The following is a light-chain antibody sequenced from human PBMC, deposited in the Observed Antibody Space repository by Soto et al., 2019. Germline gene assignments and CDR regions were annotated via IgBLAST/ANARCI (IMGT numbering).Light chain of an antibody. CDR3: NSQRSSGTRV. Sequence: QPVLTQPPSVSGAPGQRVTISCTGSNSNIGADYGVHWYQQFPGTAPKLLISNYTNRPSGVPDRFSGSRSGSSASLAITGLQSEDEADYYCNSQRSSGTRVFGTGTKLTVL. J-gene: IGLJ1*01. V-gene: IGLV1-40*01. CDR2: NYT. CDR1: NSNIGADYG.